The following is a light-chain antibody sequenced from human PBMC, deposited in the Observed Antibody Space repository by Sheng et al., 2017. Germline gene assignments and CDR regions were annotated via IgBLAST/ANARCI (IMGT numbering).Light chain of an antibody. V-gene: IGKV3-11*01. J-gene: IGKJ4*01. Sequence: IVLTQSPGTLSLSPGERATLSCRASQTISSYIAWYQQKPGQAPRLLIYDASNRATGIPARFSGSGSGTDFTLTITSLEPEDFAVFYCHQYATAPITLGGGTQGGD. CDR3: HQYATAPIT. CDR2: DAS. CDR1: QTISSY.